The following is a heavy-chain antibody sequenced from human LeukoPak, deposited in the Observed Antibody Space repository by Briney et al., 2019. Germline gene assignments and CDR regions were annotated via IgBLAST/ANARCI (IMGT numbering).Heavy chain of an antibody. V-gene: IGHV3-7*01. Sequence: GGSLRLSCEASGFSFSAAWMTWVRQAPGKGLEWVATVKNDGSDKYYVDSVKGRFTLSRDNAKNSVYLQMNSLRVEDTAVYYCVNLGYSDGGQGTLVTVSS. D-gene: IGHD5-12*01. CDR1: GFSFSAAW. CDR3: VNLGYSD. CDR2: VKNDGSDK. J-gene: IGHJ4*02.